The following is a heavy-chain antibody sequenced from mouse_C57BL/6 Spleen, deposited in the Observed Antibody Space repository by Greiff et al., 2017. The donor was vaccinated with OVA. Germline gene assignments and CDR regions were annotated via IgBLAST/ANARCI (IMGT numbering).Heavy chain of an antibody. CDR3: ASFITTVPWFAY. CDR1: GFTFSSYG. CDR2: ISSGGSYT. V-gene: IGHV5-6*01. D-gene: IGHD1-1*01. J-gene: IGHJ3*01. Sequence: EVQRVESGGDLVKPGGSLKPSCAASGFTFSSYGMSWVRQTPDKRLEWVATISSGGSYTYYPDSVKGRFTISRDNAKNTLYLQMSSLKSEDTAMYYCASFITTVPWFAYWGQGTLVTVSA.